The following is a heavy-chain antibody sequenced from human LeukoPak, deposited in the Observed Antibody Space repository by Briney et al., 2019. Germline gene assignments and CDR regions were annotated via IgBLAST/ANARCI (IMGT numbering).Heavy chain of an antibody. CDR2: IYYSGST. CDR1: GGSISSGDYY. Sequence: PSETLSLTCTVSGGSISSGDYYWSWIRQPPGKGLEWIGYIYYSGSTYYNPSLKSRVTISVDRSKNQFSLKLSSVTAADTAVYYCARGLLEWEHPIGVDYWGQGTLVTVSS. D-gene: IGHD1-26*01. CDR3: ARGLLEWEHPIGVDY. J-gene: IGHJ4*02. V-gene: IGHV4-30-4*08.